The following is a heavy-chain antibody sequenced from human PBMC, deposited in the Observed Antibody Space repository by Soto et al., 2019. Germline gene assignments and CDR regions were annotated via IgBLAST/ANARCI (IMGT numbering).Heavy chain of an antibody. Sequence: QVQLQESGPGLVKPSGTLSLICIVSGDSVTFGHPYWSWIRQPPGKGLEWIGHIFFTGATNYSPSLKSRVTMSADSSKSQFSLNLTSVSAADSAIYYCARARPDSAGSSLGRRLDVWGQGTTVTVSS. J-gene: IGHJ6*02. CDR1: GDSVTFGHPY. CDR3: ARARPDSAGSSLGRRLDV. V-gene: IGHV4-61*01. D-gene: IGHD3-10*01. CDR2: IFFTGAT.